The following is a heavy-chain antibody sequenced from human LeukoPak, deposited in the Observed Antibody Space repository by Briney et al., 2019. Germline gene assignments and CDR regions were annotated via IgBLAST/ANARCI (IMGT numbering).Heavy chain of an antibody. CDR3: ARDRAIDIRAYDI. CDR1: GFAFSGDN. Sequence: GGSLRLSCAASGFAFSGDNMNWVRQAPGKGLEWVSFVGSSGSYIKYADSVKGRFTISRDNAKNSLYLQMNSLRAEDTAMYFCARDRAIDIRAYDIWGQGTMVTVSS. J-gene: IGHJ3*02. CDR2: VGSSGSYI. D-gene: IGHD5-12*01. V-gene: IGHV3-21*01.